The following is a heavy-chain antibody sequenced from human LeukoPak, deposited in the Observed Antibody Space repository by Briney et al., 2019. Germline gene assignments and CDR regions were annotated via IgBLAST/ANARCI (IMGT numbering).Heavy chain of an antibody. CDR1: GGSISSGSYY. D-gene: IGHD5-24*01. CDR3: ARVGKMATINYFDY. CDR2: IYTSGST. J-gene: IGHJ4*02. V-gene: IGHV4-61*02. Sequence: SQTLSLTCTVSGGSISSGSYYWSWIRQPAGKGLEWIGRIYTSGSTNYNPSLKSRVTISVDTSKNQFSLKLSSVTAADTAVYYCARVGKMATINYFDYWGQGTLVTVSS.